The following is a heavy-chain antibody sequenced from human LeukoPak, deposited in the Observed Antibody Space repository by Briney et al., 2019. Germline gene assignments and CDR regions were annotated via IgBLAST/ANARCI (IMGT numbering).Heavy chain of an antibody. Sequence: SETLSLTCTVSGGSISSYYWSWIRQPPGKGLEWIGYIYYSGSTYYNPSLKSRVTISVDTSKNQFSLKLSSVTAADTAVYYCARVDDSSGYYYFDYWGQGTLVTVSS. J-gene: IGHJ4*02. CDR1: GGSISSYY. CDR3: ARVDDSSGYYYFDY. CDR2: IYYSGST. V-gene: IGHV4-59*08. D-gene: IGHD3-22*01.